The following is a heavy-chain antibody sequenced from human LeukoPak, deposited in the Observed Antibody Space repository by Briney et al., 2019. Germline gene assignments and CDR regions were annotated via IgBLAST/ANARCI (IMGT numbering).Heavy chain of an antibody. CDR3: LGAFDF. CDR2: ISSSSTYI. Sequence: GGSLRLSCAASGFTFSSYAMGWVRQAPGKGLEWVSSISSSSTYIHYADSAKGRFTISRDNAKNSLYLQMNSLRAEDTAVYYCLGAFDFWGRGTLVTVSS. J-gene: IGHJ3*01. CDR1: GFTFSSYA. V-gene: IGHV3-21*01.